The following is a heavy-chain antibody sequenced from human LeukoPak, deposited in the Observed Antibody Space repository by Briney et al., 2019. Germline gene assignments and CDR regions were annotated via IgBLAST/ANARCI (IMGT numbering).Heavy chain of an antibody. CDR2: IYSGGST. CDR3: ARGYQSYYDFWSGYLLDYGMDV. J-gene: IGHJ6*02. D-gene: IGHD3-3*01. V-gene: IGHV3-53*01. Sequence: GGSLRLSCAASGSTVSSNYMSWVRQAPGKGLEWVSVIYSGGSTYYADSVKGRFTISRDNSKNTLYLQMNSLRAEDTAVYYCARGYQSYYDFWSGYLLDYGMDVWGQGTTVTVSS. CDR1: GSTVSSNY.